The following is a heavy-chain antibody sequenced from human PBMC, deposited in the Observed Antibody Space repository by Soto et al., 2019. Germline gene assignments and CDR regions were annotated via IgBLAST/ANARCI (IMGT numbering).Heavy chain of an antibody. J-gene: IGHJ4*02. Sequence: ASVKVSCKASGYTFTSYDINWVRQATGQGLEWMGWMNPNSGNTGYAQKFQGRVTMTRNTSISTAYMELSSLRSEDTAVYYCARGPYYDFWSGYPPSVLGYWGQGTLVTVSS. V-gene: IGHV1-8*01. CDR3: ARGPYYDFWSGYPPSVLGY. CDR1: GYTFTSYD. CDR2: MNPNSGNT. D-gene: IGHD3-3*01.